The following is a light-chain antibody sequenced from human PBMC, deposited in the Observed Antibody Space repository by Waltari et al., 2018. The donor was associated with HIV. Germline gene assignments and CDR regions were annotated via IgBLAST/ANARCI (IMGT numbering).Light chain of an antibody. Sequence: DLQLTQSPSSLSASVCDRVTITCRASQRIGTYLTWYQQKPGKAPYLVTYAGSTLQSGVPSRLSVSGTGSDFTLTISSLRPEDFATYYCQQTSIIPRTFGPGTKVENK. V-gene: IGKV1-39*01. J-gene: IGKJ1*01. CDR1: QRIGTY. CDR2: AGS. CDR3: QQTSIIPRT.